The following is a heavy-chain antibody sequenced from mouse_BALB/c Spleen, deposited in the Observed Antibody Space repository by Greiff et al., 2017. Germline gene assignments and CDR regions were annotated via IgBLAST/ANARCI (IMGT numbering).Heavy chain of an antibody. D-gene: IGHD2-14*01. Sequence: VKLQQSGAELVRPGVSVKISCKGSGYTFTDYAMHWVKQSHAKSLEWIGVISTYYGDASYNQKFKGKATMTVDKSSSTAYMELARLTSEDSAIYYCAARNDDYAMDYWGQGTSVTVSS. CDR1: GYTFTDYA. CDR3: AARNDDYAMDY. V-gene: IGHV1S137*01. CDR2: ISTYYGDA. J-gene: IGHJ4*01.